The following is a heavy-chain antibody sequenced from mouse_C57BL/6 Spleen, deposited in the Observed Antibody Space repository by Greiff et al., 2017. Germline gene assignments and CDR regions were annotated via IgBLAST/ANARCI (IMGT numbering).Heavy chain of an antibody. CDR1: GYTFTSYW. D-gene: IGHD1-1*01. J-gene: IGHJ4*01. CDR2: IDPSDSYT. V-gene: IGHV1-69*01. CDR3: ARLGYGSSYRAMDY. Sequence: QVQLQQPGAELVMPGASVKLSCKASGYTFTSYWMHWVKQRPGQGLEWIGEIDPSDSYTNYNQKFKGKSTLTVDKSSSTAYMQLSSLTSEDSAVYYCARLGYGSSYRAMDYWGQGTSVTVSS.